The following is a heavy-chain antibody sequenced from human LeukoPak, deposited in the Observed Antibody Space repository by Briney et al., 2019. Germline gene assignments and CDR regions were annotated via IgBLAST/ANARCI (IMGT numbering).Heavy chain of an antibody. V-gene: IGHV1-69*05. CDR1: GGTFSSYA. CDR3: ARGESIAAADPFDY. J-gene: IGHJ4*02. Sequence: SVKVSCKASGGTFSSYAISWVRQAPGQGLEWMGRIIPIFGTANYAQKFQGRATITTDESTSTAYMELSSLRSEDTAVYYCARGESIAAADPFDYWGQGTLVTVSS. CDR2: IIPIFGTA. D-gene: IGHD6-13*01.